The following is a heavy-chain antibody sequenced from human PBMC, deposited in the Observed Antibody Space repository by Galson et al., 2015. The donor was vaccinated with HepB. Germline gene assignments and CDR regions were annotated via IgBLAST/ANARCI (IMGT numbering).Heavy chain of an antibody. J-gene: IGHJ5*02. CDR3: ARGTGDYGGSGSYSWFDP. D-gene: IGHD3-10*01. V-gene: IGHV3-30*04. Sequence: SLRLSCAASGFTFSSYAMHWVRQAPGKGLEWVVVISYDGSNKYYADSVKGRFTISRDNSKNTLYLQMNSLRAEDTAVYYCARGTGDYGGSGSYSWFDPWGQGTLVTVSS. CDR1: GFTFSSYA. CDR2: ISYDGSNK.